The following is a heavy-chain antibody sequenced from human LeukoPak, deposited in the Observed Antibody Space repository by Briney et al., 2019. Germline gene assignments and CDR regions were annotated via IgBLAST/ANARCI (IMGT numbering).Heavy chain of an antibody. Sequence: PSEILSLTCTVSGGSVSSGSYYWSWIRQPPGKGLEWSGYIYYSGSTNYNPSLKSRVTISVDTSKNQFSLKLSSVTAADTAVYYCARGLDYYGSGSPGEDWFDPWGQGTLVTVSS. CDR2: IYYSGST. J-gene: IGHJ5*02. D-gene: IGHD3-10*01. V-gene: IGHV4-61*01. CDR1: GGSVSSGSYY. CDR3: ARGLDYYGSGSPGEDWFDP.